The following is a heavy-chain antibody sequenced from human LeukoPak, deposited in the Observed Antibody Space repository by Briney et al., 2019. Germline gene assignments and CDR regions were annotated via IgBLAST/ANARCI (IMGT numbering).Heavy chain of an antibody. J-gene: IGHJ4*02. CDR3: AGHPTFYYFDY. CDR2: IYYSGST. Sequence: SETLSLTCTVSGGSISSSSYYWGWIRQPPGKGLEWIGSIYYSGSTYYNPSLKSRVTVSVDTSKNQFSLKLSSVTAADTAVYDCAGHPTFYYFDYWGQGTLVTVSS. CDR1: GGSISSSSYY. V-gene: IGHV4-39*01.